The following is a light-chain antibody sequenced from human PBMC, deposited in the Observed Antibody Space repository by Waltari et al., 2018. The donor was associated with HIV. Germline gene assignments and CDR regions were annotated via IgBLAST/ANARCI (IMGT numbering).Light chain of an antibody. Sequence: QSALTQPAPVSGSPGQSITIPCTATSSADGGYNIVSWYQQHPGKAPKLMIYEVSKRPSGVSNRFSGSKSGNTASLTISGLQAEDEADYYCCAYAGSTTYVIFGGGTKLTVL. V-gene: IGLV2-23*02. CDR2: EVS. CDR1: SSADGGYNI. CDR3: CAYAGSTTYVI. J-gene: IGLJ2*01.